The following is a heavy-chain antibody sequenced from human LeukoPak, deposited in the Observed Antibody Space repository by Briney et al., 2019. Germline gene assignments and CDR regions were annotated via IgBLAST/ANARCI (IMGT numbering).Heavy chain of an antibody. CDR1: GFTFSSYG. J-gene: IGHJ4*02. CDR2: IWYDGSNE. D-gene: IGHD4-17*01. Sequence: AGGSLRLSCAASGFTFSSYGMHWVRQAPGKGLEWVAVIWYDGSNEYYADSVKGRFTISRDNSKNTLYLQMNSLRAEDTAVYYCAKLHDYGDYDVGYFDYWGQGTLVTVSS. CDR3: AKLHDYGDYDVGYFDY. V-gene: IGHV3-33*06.